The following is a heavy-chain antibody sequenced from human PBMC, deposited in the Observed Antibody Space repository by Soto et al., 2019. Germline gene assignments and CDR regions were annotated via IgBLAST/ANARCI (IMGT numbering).Heavy chain of an antibody. V-gene: IGHV3-23*01. J-gene: IGHJ5*02. CDR2: ISGSGGRT. CDR3: AREYCSSTSCLNWFDP. Sequence: PGGSLRLSCAASGFTFSSYAITRVRQAPGKGLEWVSTISGSGGRTYSADSVKGRFTISRDNSKNTLFLQMNSLRAEDTAVYYCAREYCSSTSCLNWFDPWGQGT. CDR1: GFTFSSYA. D-gene: IGHD2-2*01.